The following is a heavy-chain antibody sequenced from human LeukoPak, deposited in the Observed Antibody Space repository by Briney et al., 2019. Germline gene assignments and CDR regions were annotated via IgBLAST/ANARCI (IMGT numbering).Heavy chain of an antibody. CDR1: GFTFSSCS. CDR3: ARIRDFGASYHYFYMDV. V-gene: IGHV3-21*01. D-gene: IGHD4-17*01. CDR2: ISSDSSYI. Sequence: GGSLRLSCAASGFTFSSCSMNWVRQAPGKGLEWVSAISSDSSYIYYADSVRGRFTISRDNAKNSLYLQMHSLRAEDTAVYYCARIRDFGASYHYFYMDVWGKGTTVTVCS. J-gene: IGHJ6*03.